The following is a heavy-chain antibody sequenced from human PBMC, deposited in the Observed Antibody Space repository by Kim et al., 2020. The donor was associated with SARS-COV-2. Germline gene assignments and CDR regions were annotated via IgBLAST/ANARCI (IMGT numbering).Heavy chain of an antibody. D-gene: IGHD3-16*02. J-gene: IGHJ4*02. CDR1: GFTFSSYA. CDR2: ISGSGGRT. V-gene: IGHV3-23*01. CDR3: AKDKVITFGGVIVTFDY. Sequence: GGSLRLSCAASGFTFSSYAMSWFRQAPGKGLEWVSAISGSGGRTHYADSVKGRFTISRDNSKNTVYLQMNGLRAEDTAVYYCAKDKVITFGGVIVTFDYWGQGALVTVSS.